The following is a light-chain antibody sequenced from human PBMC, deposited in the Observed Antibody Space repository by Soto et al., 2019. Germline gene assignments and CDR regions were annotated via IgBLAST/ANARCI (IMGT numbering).Light chain of an antibody. V-gene: IGKV1-39*01. CDR2: AAS. CDR3: QQSNSPPLT. J-gene: IGKJ4*01. Sequence: DIQMTQSPSSLSASVGDRVTITCRASQSISSYLNWYQQKPGKAPKLLIYAASNLQSGVPSRFSGSGSGTDFTLTISSLLPEDFATYYCQQSNSPPLTFGGGTKVDIK. CDR1: QSISSY.